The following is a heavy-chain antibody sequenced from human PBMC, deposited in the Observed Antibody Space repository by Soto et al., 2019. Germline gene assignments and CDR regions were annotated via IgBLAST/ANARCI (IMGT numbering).Heavy chain of an antibody. CDR2: ISSSSSTI. V-gene: IGHV3-48*02. D-gene: IGHD5-18*01. CDR1: GFTFSSYS. Sequence: GGSLRLSCAASGFTFSSYSMNWVRQAPGKGLEWVSYISSSSSTIYYADSVKGRFTISRDNAKNSLYLQMNSLRDEDTAVYYCARDVSPDPDTAMADWGQGTLVTVSS. J-gene: IGHJ4*02. CDR3: ARDVSPDPDTAMAD.